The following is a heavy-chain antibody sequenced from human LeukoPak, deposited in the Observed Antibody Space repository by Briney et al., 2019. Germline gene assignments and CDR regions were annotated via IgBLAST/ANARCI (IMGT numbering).Heavy chain of an antibody. D-gene: IGHD1-26*01. CDR2: IYTSGSTNYNPSTTGNT. CDR1: GGSISSYY. Sequence: SETLSLTCTVSGGSISSYYWSWIRQPAGKGLEWIGRIYTSGSTNYNPSTTGNTNYNPSLKSRVTMSIDTFKKQFSLKLSSVTAADTAVYYCARDNGGGAEIFDIWGQGTMVTVSS. V-gene: IGHV4-4*07. CDR3: ARDNGGGAEIFDI. J-gene: IGHJ3*02.